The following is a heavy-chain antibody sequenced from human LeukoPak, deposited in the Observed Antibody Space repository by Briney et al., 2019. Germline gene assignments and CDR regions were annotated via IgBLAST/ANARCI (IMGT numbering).Heavy chain of an antibody. D-gene: IGHD1-1*01. Sequence: SETLSLTCAVYDGSFSGYYWSWIRQPPGKGLEWIGEINHSGSTNYNPSLKSRVTISVDTSKNRFSLKLSSVTAADTAVYYCAGPPASWNPFYYYYYMDVWGKGTTVTVSS. CDR2: INHSGST. J-gene: IGHJ6*03. CDR3: AGPPASWNPFYYYYYMDV. V-gene: IGHV4-34*01. CDR1: DGSFSGYY.